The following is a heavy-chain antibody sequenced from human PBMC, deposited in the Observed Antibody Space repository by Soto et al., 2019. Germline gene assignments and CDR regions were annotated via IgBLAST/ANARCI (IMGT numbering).Heavy chain of an antibody. V-gene: IGHV1-3*01. CDR2: MNAGNGNT. D-gene: IGHD6-19*01. Sequence: ASVKVSCKASGYTFTTYAIHWVRLAPGERFEWMGWMNAGNGNTKYSQKFQGRVTFSRDTSASTAYMELSSLRSEDTAVYYCARERTVAGNDCWGQGTLVTVSS. CDR1: GYTFTTYA. CDR3: ARERTVAGNDC. J-gene: IGHJ4*02.